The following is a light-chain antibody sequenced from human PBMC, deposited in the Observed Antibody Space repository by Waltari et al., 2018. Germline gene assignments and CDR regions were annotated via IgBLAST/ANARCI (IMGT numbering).Light chain of an antibody. CDR1: QSVSKD. J-gene: IGKJ1*01. CDR3: QKYESLPAT. CDR2: HAS. V-gene: IGKV3-20*01. Sequence: EIVYTRTPGTLSFSPGGRATLSCRARQSVSKDLAWYQQKPGQAPRLLIYHASTRATGIPDRFSGSGSGTDFSLTISRLEPEDFAVYYCQKYESLPATFGQGTKVEIK.